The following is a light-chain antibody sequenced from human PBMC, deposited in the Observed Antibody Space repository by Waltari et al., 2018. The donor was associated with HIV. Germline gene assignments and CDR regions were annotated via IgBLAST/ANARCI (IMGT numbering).Light chain of an antibody. Sequence: QSVLTQPPSASATPGQRVTISCSGSSSNIGSNTVNWYQQLPGTAPKLLIYSNNQRPSGVPDRFSGSKSGTSATLGITGLQTGDEADYYCGTWDSSLSAYVFGTGTKVTVL. CDR1: SSNIGSNT. J-gene: IGLJ1*01. CDR3: GTWDSSLSAYV. V-gene: IGLV1-44*01. CDR2: SNN.